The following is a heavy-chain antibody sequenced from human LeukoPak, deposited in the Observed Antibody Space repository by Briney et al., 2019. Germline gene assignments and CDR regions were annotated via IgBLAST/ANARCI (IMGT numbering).Heavy chain of an antibody. CDR1: GYTFTSYG. D-gene: IGHD3-22*01. Sequence: ASVKVSCKASGYTFTSYGISWVRQAPGQGLEWMGWISAYNGNTNYAQGRVTTTTDTSTSTAYMELRSLRSDDTAVYYCARDMHDIIGSSDYWGQGTLVTVSS. CDR2: ISAYNGNT. J-gene: IGHJ4*02. V-gene: IGHV1-18*01. CDR3: ARDMHDIIGSSDY.